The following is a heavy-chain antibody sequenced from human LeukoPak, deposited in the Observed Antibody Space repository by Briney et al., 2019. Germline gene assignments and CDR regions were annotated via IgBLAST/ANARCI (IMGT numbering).Heavy chain of an antibody. V-gene: IGHV3-30*04. J-gene: IGHJ3*02. Sequence: PGRSLRLSCAASGFTFSSYAMHWVRQAPGKGLEWVAVISYDGSNKYYADSVKGRFTISRDNSKNTLYLQMNSLRAEDTAVYYCARRMKYYYDSSGYYDAFDIWGQGTMVTVSS. D-gene: IGHD3-22*01. CDR2: ISYDGSNK. CDR1: GFTFSSYA. CDR3: ARRMKYYYDSSGYYDAFDI.